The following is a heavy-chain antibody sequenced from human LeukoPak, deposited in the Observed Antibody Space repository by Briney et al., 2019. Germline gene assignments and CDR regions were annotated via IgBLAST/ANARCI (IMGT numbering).Heavy chain of an antibody. CDR1: GFTFSSYA. Sequence: AGGSLRLSCAASGFTFSSYAMSWVRQAPGKGLEWVSGIGASGGSTYYADSVKGRFTISRGNSKNTLYLQMNSLRTEDTAVYYCAKAEGYDILTGLDYWGQGTLVTVSS. J-gene: IGHJ4*02. D-gene: IGHD3-9*01. CDR3: AKAEGYDILTGLDY. V-gene: IGHV3-23*01. CDR2: IGASGGST.